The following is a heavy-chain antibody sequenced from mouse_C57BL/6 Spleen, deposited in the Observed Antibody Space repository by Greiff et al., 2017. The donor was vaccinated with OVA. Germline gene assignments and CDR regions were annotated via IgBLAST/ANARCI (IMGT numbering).Heavy chain of an antibody. V-gene: IGHV5-17*01. CDR2: ISSGSSTI. D-gene: IGHD2-4*01. J-gene: IGHJ1*03. CDR3: ASPYDYDGTGYFDV. CDR1: GFTFSDYG. Sequence: EVHLVESGGGLVKPGGSLKLSCAASGFTFSDYGMHWVRQAPEKGLEWVAYISSGSSTIYYADTVKGRFTISRDNAKNTLFLQMTSLRSEDTAMYYWASPYDYDGTGYFDVWGTGTTVTVSS.